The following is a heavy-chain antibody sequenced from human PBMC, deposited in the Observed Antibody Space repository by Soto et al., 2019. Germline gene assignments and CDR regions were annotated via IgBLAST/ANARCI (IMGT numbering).Heavy chain of an antibody. CDR3: ARDSYSSGWYFDY. CDR1: GDSVSSSTAA. J-gene: IGHJ4*02. CDR2: TYYRSKWYI. V-gene: IGHV6-1*01. D-gene: IGHD6-19*01. Sequence: SQTLSLTCATSGDSVSSSTAACNWFRQSPSRGLEWLGRTYYRSKWYIDYAVSVKSRITINPDTSKNQFSLQLNSVTPEDTAVYYCARDSYSSGWYFDYWGQGALVTVSS.